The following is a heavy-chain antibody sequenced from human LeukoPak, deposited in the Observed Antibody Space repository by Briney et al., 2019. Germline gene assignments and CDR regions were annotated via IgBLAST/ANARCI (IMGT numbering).Heavy chain of an antibody. CDR2: IYNSGST. CDR1: GGSISSSTYY. J-gene: IGHJ4*02. D-gene: IGHD3-3*01. CDR3: ARRRGDFWSDYYAFDY. V-gene: IGHV4-39*07. Sequence: PSETLSLTCSVSGGSISSSTYYWGWIRQPPGKGLEWIGNIYNSGSTYYNPSLKSRVTISVDTSKNQFSLKLSSVTAADTAVYYCARRRGDFWSDYYAFDYWGQGTLVTISS.